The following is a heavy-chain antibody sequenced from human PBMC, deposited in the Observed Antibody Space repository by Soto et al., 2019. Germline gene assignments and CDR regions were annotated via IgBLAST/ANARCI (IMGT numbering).Heavy chain of an antibody. D-gene: IGHD3-3*01. V-gene: IGHV2-5*02. Sequence: QITLKESGPTLVKPTQTLTLTCTFSGFSLSTSGVGVGWIRQPPGKALEWLAVIYWDDDKRYSPSLKARLAIAKDTSKNQVVLTMTNMDPVDTGTYHCAHRMGKYGFWNGGYFDYWGQGTLVTVPS. CDR3: AHRMGKYGFWNGGYFDY. CDR2: IYWDDDK. J-gene: IGHJ4*02. CDR1: GFSLSTSGVG.